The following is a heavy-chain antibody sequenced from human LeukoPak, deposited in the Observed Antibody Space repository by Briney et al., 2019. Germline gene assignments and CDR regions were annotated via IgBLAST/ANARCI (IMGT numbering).Heavy chain of an antibody. CDR3: ARRRYERRGAFDP. Sequence: PSETLSLTCTVSGGSISSDTYFWGWIRQPPGKGLEWIGSIYYSGSTYYNPSLKSRVTISVDTSKNQFSLKLSSVPAADTAVYYCARRRYERRGAFDPWGQGTLVTVSS. J-gene: IGHJ5*02. CDR1: GGSISSDTYF. V-gene: IGHV4-39*01. D-gene: IGHD4/OR15-4a*01. CDR2: IYYSGST.